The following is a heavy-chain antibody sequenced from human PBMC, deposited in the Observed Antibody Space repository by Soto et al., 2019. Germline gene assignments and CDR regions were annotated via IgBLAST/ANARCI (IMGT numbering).Heavy chain of an antibody. V-gene: IGHV3-48*02. J-gene: IGHJ4*02. CDR3: ARETPSFDS. D-gene: IGHD2-15*01. CDR1: GFTFSDYP. Sequence: QLVESGGGSVQPGGSLRLSCAASGFTFSDYPMNWVRQAPGKGLEWVSSIRTISSAIYFADSVRGRFTISRDNARNSLYLQMTSLRDEDTAVYYCARETPSFDSWGQGTLVTVSS. CDR2: IRTISSAI.